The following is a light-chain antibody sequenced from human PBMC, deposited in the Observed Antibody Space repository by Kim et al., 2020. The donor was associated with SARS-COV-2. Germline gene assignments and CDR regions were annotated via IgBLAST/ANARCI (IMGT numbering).Light chain of an antibody. CDR2: RNN. CDR1: RSNIVSNY. Sequence: GQRVTMSCSGSRSNIVSNYVYWYQYLPGTTPKLLIYRNNERPSGVPDRFSGSKSGASASLAISGLRSEDEAEYYCAAWDDSLIAVVFGGGTQLTVL. J-gene: IGLJ2*01. CDR3: AAWDDSLIAVV. V-gene: IGLV1-47*01.